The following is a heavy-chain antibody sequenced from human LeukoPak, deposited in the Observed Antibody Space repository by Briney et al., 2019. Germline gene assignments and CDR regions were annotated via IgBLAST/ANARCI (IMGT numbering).Heavy chain of an antibody. CDR3: ARGRRVGATADFDY. V-gene: IGHV4-39*07. CDR2: INHSGST. J-gene: IGHJ4*02. Sequence: PSETLSLTCTVSGGSISSSSYYWGWIRQPPGKGLEWIGEINHSGSTNYNPSLKSRVTISVDTSKNQFSLKLSSVTAADTAVYYCARGRRVGATADFDYWGQGTLVTVSS. D-gene: IGHD1-26*01. CDR1: GGSISSSSYY.